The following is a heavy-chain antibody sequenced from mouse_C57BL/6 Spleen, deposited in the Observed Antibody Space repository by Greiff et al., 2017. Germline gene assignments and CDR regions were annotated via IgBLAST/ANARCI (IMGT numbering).Heavy chain of an antibody. Sequence: QVQLQQSGAELVKPGASVKISCKASGYAFSSYWMNWVKQRPGKGLEWIGQIYPGDGDTNYHGKFKGKATLTADKSSSTAYMQLSRLTSEDSAVYFCARSSTVVAPYAMDCWGQGTSVTVSS. V-gene: IGHV1-80*01. CDR1: GYAFSSYW. CDR2: IYPGDGDT. CDR3: ARSSTVVAPYAMDC. D-gene: IGHD1-1*01. J-gene: IGHJ4*01.